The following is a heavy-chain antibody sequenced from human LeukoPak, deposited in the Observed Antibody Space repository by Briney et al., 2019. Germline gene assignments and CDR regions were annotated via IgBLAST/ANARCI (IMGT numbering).Heavy chain of an antibody. Sequence: PGGSLRLSCAASGFTFSSYAMSWVRQATGKGLEWVSAISGSGGSTYYADSVKGRFTISRDNSKNALYLQMNSLRAEDTAVYYCAKVLRYFDWLLDYWGQGTLVTVSS. D-gene: IGHD3-9*01. CDR1: GFTFSSYA. CDR2: ISGSGGST. CDR3: AKVLRYFDWLLDY. V-gene: IGHV3-23*01. J-gene: IGHJ4*02.